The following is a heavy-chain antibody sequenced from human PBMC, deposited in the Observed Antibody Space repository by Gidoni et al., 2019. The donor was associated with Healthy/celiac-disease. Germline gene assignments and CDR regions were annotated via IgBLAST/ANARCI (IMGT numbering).Heavy chain of an antibody. CDR1: GLTFSSYG. Sequence: QVQLVESGGGVVQPGRSLRLSCAASGLTFSSYGMHWVRQAPGKGLGWVAVISYDGSNKYYADSVKGRFPISRDNSQNTLYLPINRLRAEDPAVYYFAKPQYFAFDIWGQGTMVTVSS. CDR3: AKPQYFAFDI. D-gene: IGHD3-10*01. J-gene: IGHJ3*02. V-gene: IGHV3-30*18. CDR2: ISYDGSNK.